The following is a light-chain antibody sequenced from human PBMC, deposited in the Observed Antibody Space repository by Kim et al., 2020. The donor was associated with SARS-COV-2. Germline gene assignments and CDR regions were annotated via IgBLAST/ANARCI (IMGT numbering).Light chain of an antibody. V-gene: IGLV3-1*01. CDR2: QDS. J-gene: IGLJ2*01. CDR3: HVWDSTTTV. CDR1: RLGDKY. Sequence: SVSPGQTASITCSGDRLGDKYVCWYQQKAGQSPVVVIYQDSERPSGIPELFSGSNSGNTATLTISGTQAMDEADYFCHVWDSTTTVFGGGTQLTVL.